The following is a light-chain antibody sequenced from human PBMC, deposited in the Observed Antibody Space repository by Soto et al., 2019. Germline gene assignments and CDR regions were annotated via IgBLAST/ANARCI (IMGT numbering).Light chain of an antibody. Sequence: QSVLTQPRSVSGSPGQSVTISCTGTSSDVGGYNYVSWYQQHPGEAPKLMIYDVSKRPSGVPDRFSGSKSGNTASLTISGLQAEDEADYYRCSYAGSYTYVFGTGTKVTVL. CDR2: DVS. CDR1: SSDVGGYNY. V-gene: IGLV2-11*01. CDR3: CSYAGSYTYV. J-gene: IGLJ1*01.